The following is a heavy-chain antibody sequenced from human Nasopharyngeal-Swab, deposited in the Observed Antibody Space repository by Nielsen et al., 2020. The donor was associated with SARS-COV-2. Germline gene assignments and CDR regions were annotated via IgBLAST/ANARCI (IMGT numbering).Heavy chain of an antibody. CDR3: ARLVAAPYYYYMDV. V-gene: IGHV4-59*08. CDR1: GGSISSYY. D-gene: IGHD6-13*01. Sequence: SETLSLTCTVSGGSISSYYWSWIRQPPGKGLEWIGYIYYSGSTNYNPSLKSRVTMSVDTSKNQFSLKLSSVTAADTAVYYCARLVAAPYYYYMDVWGKGTTVTVSS. CDR2: IYYSGST. J-gene: IGHJ6*03.